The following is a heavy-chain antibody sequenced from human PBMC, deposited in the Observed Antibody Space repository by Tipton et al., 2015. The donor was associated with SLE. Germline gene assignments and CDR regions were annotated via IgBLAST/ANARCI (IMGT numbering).Heavy chain of an antibody. CDR2: ISAYNGKP. CDR3: ARDGKAATGGNYYYYYGMDV. D-gene: IGHD6-13*01. CDR1: GYTFSSYG. Sequence: QLVQSGAEVKKPGASVKVSCKASGYTFSSYGINWVRQAPGQGLEWMGWISAYNGKPNYAQKLQGRVTMTTDTSTSTAYMELRSLRSDDTAVCYCARDGKAATGGNYYYYYGMDVWGQGTTVTVSS. J-gene: IGHJ6*02. V-gene: IGHV1-18*01.